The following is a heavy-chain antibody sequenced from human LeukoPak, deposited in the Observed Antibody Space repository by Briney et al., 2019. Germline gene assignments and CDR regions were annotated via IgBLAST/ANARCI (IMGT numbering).Heavy chain of an antibody. D-gene: IGHD6-13*01. V-gene: IGHV3-23*01. J-gene: IGHJ4*02. CDR2: ISGSGGST. CDR1: DFTFSSYA. Sequence: PGGSLRHSCAASDFTFSSYAMSWVRQAPGKGLEWVSSISGSGGSTYYADSVKGRFTISRDNFKNTLYLQMNSLRAEDTAVYYCAKDVWARQQLPPGLDYWGQGTLVTVSS. CDR3: AKDVWARQQLPPGLDY.